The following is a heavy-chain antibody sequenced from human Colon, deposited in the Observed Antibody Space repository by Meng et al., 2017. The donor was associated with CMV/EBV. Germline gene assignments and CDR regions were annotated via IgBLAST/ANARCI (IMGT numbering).Heavy chain of an antibody. CDR1: GDSVSSNSAA. V-gene: IGHV6-1*01. Sequence: GDSVSSNSAAWNWIRQSPSRGLEWLGRTYYRSRWYTDYTVSMKSRITINADTSNNQFSLELKSVTPEDTAVYYCARVVSSGYRLFDYWGQGTLVTVSS. J-gene: IGHJ4*02. CDR3: ARVVSSGYRLFDY. D-gene: IGHD3-22*01. CDR2: TYYRSRWYT.